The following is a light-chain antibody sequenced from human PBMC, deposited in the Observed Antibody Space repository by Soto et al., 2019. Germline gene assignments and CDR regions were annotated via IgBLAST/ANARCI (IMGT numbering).Light chain of an antibody. Sequence: DIQMTQSPSSLSASVGDRVTITCRASQSISTFLNWYQQNPGKAPKLLIYAASGLESGVPSRFSGSGSGTDFTLTMSSLQPEDSGTYYCQQTYKTPYTFGQGTKLEIK. CDR1: QSISTF. CDR2: AAS. V-gene: IGKV1-39*01. CDR3: QQTYKTPYT. J-gene: IGKJ2*01.